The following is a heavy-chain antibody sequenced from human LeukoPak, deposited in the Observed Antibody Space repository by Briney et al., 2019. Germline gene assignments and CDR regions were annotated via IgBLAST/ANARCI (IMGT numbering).Heavy chain of an antibody. CDR1: GGSISSSSYY. J-gene: IGHJ6*02. CDR2: IYYSGST. D-gene: IGHD6-13*01. Sequence: SETLSLTCTVSGGSISSSSYYWGWIRQLPGKGLEWIGSIYYSGSTYYNPSLKSRVTISVDTSKNQFSLKLSSVTAADTAVYYCARHPQYSSSWPYYYYYGMDVWGQGTTVTVSS. CDR3: ARHPQYSSSWPYYYYYGMDV. V-gene: IGHV4-39*01.